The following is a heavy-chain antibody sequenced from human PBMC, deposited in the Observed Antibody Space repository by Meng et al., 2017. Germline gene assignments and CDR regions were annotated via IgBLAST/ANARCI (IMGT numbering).Heavy chain of an antibody. J-gene: IGHJ4*02. CDR3: AREVVAALDY. CDR2: INHSGST. Sequence: GQHRQWGGGLLKPWQTLSRTCAVYGGSFSGYYWSWIRQPPGKGLEWIGEINHSGSTNYNPSLKSRVTISVDTSKNQFSLKLSSVTAADTAVYYCAREVVAALDYWGQGTLVTVSS. V-gene: IGHV4-34*01. D-gene: IGHD2-15*01. CDR1: GGSFSGYY.